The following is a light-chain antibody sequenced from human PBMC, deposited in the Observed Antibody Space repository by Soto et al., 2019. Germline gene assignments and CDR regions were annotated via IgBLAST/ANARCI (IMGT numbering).Light chain of an antibody. Sequence: QSALTQPASVSGSPGQSITISCTGSSSDVGGYNYVSWYQQHPGKAPKLMIYEVSNRPSGISNRFSGSKSGNTASLTLSGLQAEDEADYYCCSYAGSSTYVFGTGTKLTVL. V-gene: IGLV2-14*01. J-gene: IGLJ1*01. CDR3: CSYAGSSTYV. CDR1: SSDVGGYNY. CDR2: EVS.